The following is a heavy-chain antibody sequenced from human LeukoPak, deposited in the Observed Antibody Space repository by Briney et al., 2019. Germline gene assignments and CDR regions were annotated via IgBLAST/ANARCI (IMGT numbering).Heavy chain of an antibody. Sequence: PSETLSLTCAVSGVSISSSNWWSWVRQPPGKGLEWIAEIYYSGSTNYSPSLKSRVTISVDKSKNQFSLKLSSVTAADTAVYYCASGRVGATNFDYWGQGTLVTVSS. J-gene: IGHJ4*02. CDR1: GVSISSSNW. CDR3: ASGRVGATNFDY. V-gene: IGHV4-4*02. D-gene: IGHD1-26*01. CDR2: IYYSGST.